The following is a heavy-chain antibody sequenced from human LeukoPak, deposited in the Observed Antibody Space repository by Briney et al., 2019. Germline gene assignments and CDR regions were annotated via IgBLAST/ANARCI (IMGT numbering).Heavy chain of an antibody. V-gene: IGHV4-39*01. CDR3: ARLTLTGVGGRGWFDS. CDR1: GDSISNSGWS. J-gene: IGHJ5*01. CDR2: MPYDENVADKGTP. D-gene: IGHD3-3*01. Sequence: SETLSLTCIVSGDSISNSGWSWGWIRQPPGKGLEWIGTMPYDENVADKGTPSYNPSLRSRVTISADTSKNQLSLKVNSLTAADTASYYCARLTLTGVGGRGWFDSWGQGTLVIVSS.